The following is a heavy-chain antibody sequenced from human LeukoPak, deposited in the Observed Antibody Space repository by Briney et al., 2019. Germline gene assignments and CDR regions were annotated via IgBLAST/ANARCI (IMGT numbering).Heavy chain of an antibody. J-gene: IGHJ4*02. CDR3: ARDHDYGGDFDY. CDR2: INPNSGGT. V-gene: IGHV1-2*02. Sequence: ASVKVSCKASGYTFTGYYMHWVRQAPGQGLEWMGWINPNSGGTNYAQKFKGRVTMTRDTSISTAYMELSTLRSDDTAVYYCARDHDYGGDFDYWGQGTLVTVSS. CDR1: GYTFTGYY. D-gene: IGHD4-23*01.